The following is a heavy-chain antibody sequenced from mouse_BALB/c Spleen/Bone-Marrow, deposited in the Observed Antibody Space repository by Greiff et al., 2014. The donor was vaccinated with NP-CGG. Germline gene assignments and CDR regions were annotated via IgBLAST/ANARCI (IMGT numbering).Heavy chain of an antibody. Sequence: QVQLQQSGPGLVAPSQSLSITCTVSGFSLTNYGVHWVRQPPGKGLEWLGVIWAHGSTNYNSALMSRLSISKDNSKSQVFFKMNSLQTDDTAMYYCARITTATGAMDYWGQGTSVPVSS. V-gene: IGHV2-9*02. CDR3: ARITTATGAMDY. J-gene: IGHJ4*01. D-gene: IGHD1-2*01. CDR2: IWAHGST. CDR1: GFSLTNYG.